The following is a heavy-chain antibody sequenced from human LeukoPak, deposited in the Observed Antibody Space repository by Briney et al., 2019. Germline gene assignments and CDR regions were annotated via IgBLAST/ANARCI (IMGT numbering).Heavy chain of an antibody. V-gene: IGHV4-39*01. CDR1: GDSVSSGGHY. Sequence: SETLSLTCTVSGDSVSSGGHYWVWVRQPPGKGLEWLGAISYSANSYYSPSHKSRATISIDMSKNQFSLRLSPVTAADTAFYYCARQCSSISCPIDYWGQGNLVTVSS. CDR3: ARQCSSISCPIDY. J-gene: IGHJ4*02. D-gene: IGHD2-2*01. CDR2: ISYSANS.